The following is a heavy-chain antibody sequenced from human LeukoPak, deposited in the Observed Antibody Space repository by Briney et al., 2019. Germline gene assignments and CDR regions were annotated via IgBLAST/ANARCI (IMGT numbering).Heavy chain of an antibody. CDR3: ARGGGGWYLDY. Sequence: SETLPLTCAVYGGSFSGYYWSWIRQPPGKGLEWIGEINHSGSTNYNPSLKSRVTISVDTSKNQFSLKLSSVTAADTAVYYCARGGGGWYLDYWGQGTLVTVSS. D-gene: IGHD6-19*01. CDR1: GGSFSGYY. V-gene: IGHV4-34*01. J-gene: IGHJ4*02. CDR2: INHSGST.